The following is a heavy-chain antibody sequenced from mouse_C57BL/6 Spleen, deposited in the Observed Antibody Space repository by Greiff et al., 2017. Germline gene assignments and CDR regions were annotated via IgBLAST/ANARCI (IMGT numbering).Heavy chain of an antibody. CDR1: GYTFTSYW. Sequence: QVQLQQPGAELVKPGASVKLSCKASGYTFTSYWMHWVKQRPGQGLEWIGMIHPNSGSTNYNEKFKSKATLTVDKSSSTAYMQRISLTSEDSAVCYCACSWSWPFGDWGQGTLVTVSA. V-gene: IGHV1-64*01. CDR3: ACSWSWPFGD. D-gene: IGHD1-1*02. J-gene: IGHJ3*01. CDR2: IHPNSGST.